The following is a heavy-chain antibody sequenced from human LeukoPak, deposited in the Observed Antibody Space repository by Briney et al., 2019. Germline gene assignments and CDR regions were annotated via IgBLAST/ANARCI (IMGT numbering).Heavy chain of an antibody. J-gene: IGHJ4*02. D-gene: IGHD3/OR15-3a*01. CDR1: GGSISSSSYY. CDR2: IYNRGTT. V-gene: IGHV4-39*07. CDR3: ARVIWTTGNFDY. Sequence: PSETLSLTCTVSGGSISSSSYYWGWIRQPPGKGLEWVGSIYNRGTTYYNPSVKSRGTISVDTSKNQFSLKLTSVTAADTAVYFCARVIWTTGNFDYWGQGTLVTVSS.